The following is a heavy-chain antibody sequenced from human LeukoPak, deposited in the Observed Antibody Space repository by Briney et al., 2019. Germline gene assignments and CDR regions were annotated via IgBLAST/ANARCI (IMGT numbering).Heavy chain of an antibody. CDR2: ISDSGSII. CDR3: ARDRLGDYDSSGYYDI. D-gene: IGHD3-22*01. V-gene: IGHV3-11*01. J-gene: IGHJ1*01. Sequence: GGSLRLSCAASGFTFSDYYMSWIRQAPEKGLEWVSYISDSGSIIYYADSVKGRFTVSRDNAKNSLYLQMNSLRVEDTAVYYCARDRLGDYDSSGYYDIWGQGTLVTVSS. CDR1: GFTFSDYY.